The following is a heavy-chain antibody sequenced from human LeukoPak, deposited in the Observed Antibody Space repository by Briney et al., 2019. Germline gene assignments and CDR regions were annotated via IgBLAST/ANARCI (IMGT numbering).Heavy chain of an antibody. CDR1: GGSISSSSYY. CDR3: ARLRWELSYWYFDL. Sequence: SETLSLTCTVSGGSISSSSYYWGWLRQPPGKGLEWIGSIYYSGSTYYNPSLKSRVTISVDTSKNQFSLKLSSVTAADTAVYYCARLRWELSYWYFDLGGRGTLVTVSS. CDR2: IYYSGST. J-gene: IGHJ2*01. D-gene: IGHD1-26*01. V-gene: IGHV4-39*01.